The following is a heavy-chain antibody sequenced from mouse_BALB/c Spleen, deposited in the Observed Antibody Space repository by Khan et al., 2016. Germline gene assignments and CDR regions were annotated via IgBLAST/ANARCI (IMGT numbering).Heavy chain of an antibody. CDR2: VNTNNDYP. D-gene: IGHD2-3*01. CDR1: GYSITSDT. V-gene: IGHV1-4*01. Sequence: HLQQSGAELARPSASVKMSCKATGYSITSDTRLWVKQRPGKGLDWLGDVNTNNDYPDLNQTFKDKATLTADKSSITDYMQLNSLTSEDSADYYCAREGWLLCFFDYWGQGTTLTVSS. J-gene: IGHJ2*01. CDR3: AREGWLLCFFDY.